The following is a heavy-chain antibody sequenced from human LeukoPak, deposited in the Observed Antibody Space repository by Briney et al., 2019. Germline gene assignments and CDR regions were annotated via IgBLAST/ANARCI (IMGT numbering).Heavy chain of an antibody. D-gene: IGHD2-21*02. Sequence: PSETLSLTCTVSGGSISSSSYYWGWIRQPPGKGPQWIGSIYYSGSTSYNPSLKSRVTISVNTSKNQFSLKLTSVTAADTAVYYCARHGHHGDHDYWGQGTLVTVSS. CDR2: IYYSGST. CDR1: GGSISSSSYY. V-gene: IGHV4-39*01. J-gene: IGHJ4*02. CDR3: ARHGHHGDHDY.